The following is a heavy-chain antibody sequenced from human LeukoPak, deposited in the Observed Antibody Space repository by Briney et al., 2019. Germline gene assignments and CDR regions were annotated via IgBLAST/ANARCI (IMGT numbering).Heavy chain of an antibody. V-gene: IGHV3-7*03. CDR2: IKQDGSGK. J-gene: IGHJ4*02. Sequence: GGSLRLSCAASGFTFSSYWMSWVRQAPGKGLEWVANIKQDGSGKYYVDSVKGRFTISRDNAKNSPYLQMNSLGAEDTAVYYYASDVAPFDYWRQGTLVTVSS. CDR3: ASDVAPFDY. D-gene: IGHD2-21*01. CDR1: GFTFSSYW.